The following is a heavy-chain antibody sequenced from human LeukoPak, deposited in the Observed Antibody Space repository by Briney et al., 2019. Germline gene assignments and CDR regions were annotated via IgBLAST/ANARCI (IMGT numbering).Heavy chain of an antibody. J-gene: IGHJ4*02. Sequence: PGGSLRLSCAASEFAFSSHGMHWVRLAPGKGLEWVAFIQNDEIDKFYADSVRGRFTVSRDNPKNTLYLQMDSLRPEDTAVYYCAKERKLLPFDCWGQGTPVTVSS. D-gene: IGHD4-23*01. CDR1: EFAFSSHG. CDR2: IQNDEIDK. V-gene: IGHV3-30*02. CDR3: AKERKLLPFDC.